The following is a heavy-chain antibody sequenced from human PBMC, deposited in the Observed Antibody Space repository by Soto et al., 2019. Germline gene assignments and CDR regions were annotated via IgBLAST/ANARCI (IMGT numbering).Heavy chain of an antibody. CDR1: GVTFSDYT. D-gene: IGHD2-15*01. V-gene: IGHV1-69*06. J-gene: IGHJ3*02. Sequence: QVQLVQSGSEVKKPGSSVKVSCKASGVTFSDYTMSWLRQAPGRGLEWMGGIIPMIGATNNAQKLKGRLTITADKSTGTVYMELNSLRSDDTAVYYCARYWSAGTLYGAFDIWGQGTEVTVSP. CDR2: IIPMIGAT. CDR3: ARYWSAGTLYGAFDI.